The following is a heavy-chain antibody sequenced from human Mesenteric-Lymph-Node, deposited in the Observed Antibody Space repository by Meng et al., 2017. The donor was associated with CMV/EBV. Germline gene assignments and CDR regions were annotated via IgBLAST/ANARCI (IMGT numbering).Heavy chain of an antibody. V-gene: IGHV3-73*01. Sequence: GESLKISCAASGFSFSTYGLHWVRQASGKGLEWVGRIRSKANSYATAYAASVKGRFTISRDDSKNTAYLQMNSLKTEDTAVYYCTRQDIVVVPAALYYYYYGMDVWGQGTTVTVSS. D-gene: IGHD2-2*01. CDR1: GFSFSTYG. J-gene: IGHJ6*02. CDR2: IRSKANSYAT. CDR3: TRQDIVVVPAALYYYYYGMDV.